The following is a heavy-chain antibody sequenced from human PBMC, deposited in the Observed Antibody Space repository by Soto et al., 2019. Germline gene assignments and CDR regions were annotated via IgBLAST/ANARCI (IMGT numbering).Heavy chain of an antibody. CDR2: IIPILGIA. J-gene: IGHJ3*02. Sequence: SVKVSCKASGGTFSSYTISWVRQAPGQGLEWMGRIIPILGIANYAQKFQGRVTITADKSTSTAYMELSSLRSEDTAVYYCARIDCSGGSCYSYYAFDIWGQGTMVTVSS. CDR1: GGTFSSYT. CDR3: ARIDCSGGSCYSYYAFDI. D-gene: IGHD2-15*01. V-gene: IGHV1-69*02.